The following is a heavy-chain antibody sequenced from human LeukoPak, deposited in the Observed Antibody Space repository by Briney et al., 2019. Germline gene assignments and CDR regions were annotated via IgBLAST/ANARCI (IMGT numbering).Heavy chain of an antibody. CDR1: GFTFSSYG. J-gene: IGHJ5*02. CDR2: IWYDGSNK. Sequence: GGSLRLSCAASGFTFSSYGMHWVRQAPGKGLEWVAVIWYDGSNKYYADSVKGRFTISRDNSKNTLYLQMNSLRAEDTAVYYCARDSREQWLVEGNWFDPWGQGTLVTVSS. CDR3: ARDSREQWLVEGNWFDP. D-gene: IGHD6-19*01. V-gene: IGHV3-33*01.